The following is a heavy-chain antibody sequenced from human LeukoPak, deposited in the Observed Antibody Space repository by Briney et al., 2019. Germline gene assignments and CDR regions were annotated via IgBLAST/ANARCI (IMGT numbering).Heavy chain of an antibody. CDR2: IYTSGNT. CDR3: ARDNVKTAFDP. Sequence: PSETLSLTCTVSGGSISSGRYYWSWIRQPAGKGLEWIGRIYTSGNTNYNPSLKSRVTISVDTSKSQFSLKLSSVTAADTAVYYCARDNVKTAFDPWGQGTLVTVSS. V-gene: IGHV4-61*02. J-gene: IGHJ5*02. D-gene: IGHD1-1*01. CDR1: GGSISSGRYY.